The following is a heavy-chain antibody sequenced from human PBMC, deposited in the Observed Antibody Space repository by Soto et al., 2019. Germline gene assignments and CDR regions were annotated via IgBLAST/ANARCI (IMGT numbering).Heavy chain of an antibody. J-gene: IGHJ4*02. CDR3: AKHSGGSCYSSRDY. CDR2: ISGSGGST. V-gene: IGHV3-23*01. Sequence: EVQLLESGGGLVQPGGSLRLSCAASGFTFSSYAMSWVRQATGKGLEWVSAISGSGGSTYYADSVKGRFTITRDNSKNTRDLQMNSLRAEDTAVYYCAKHSGGSCYSSRDYWGQGTLVTVSS. CDR1: GFTFSSYA. D-gene: IGHD2-15*01.